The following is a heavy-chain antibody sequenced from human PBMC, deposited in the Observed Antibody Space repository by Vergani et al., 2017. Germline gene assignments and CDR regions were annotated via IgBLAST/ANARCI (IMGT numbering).Heavy chain of an antibody. Sequence: QVQLQESGPGLVKASQTLSLTCSVSGAYVGSGGYYWSWVRQRPGMGLDWIGYIYYSGTTYYNPSLESRLTISLDTSENHLSLNLSSVTAADTAVYYCARDPELLYLFSALDIWGQGTMVTVSS. J-gene: IGHJ3*02. CDR1: GAYVGSGGYY. CDR2: IYYSGTT. V-gene: IGHV4-31*03. D-gene: IGHD2-2*02. CDR3: ARDPELLYLFSALDI.